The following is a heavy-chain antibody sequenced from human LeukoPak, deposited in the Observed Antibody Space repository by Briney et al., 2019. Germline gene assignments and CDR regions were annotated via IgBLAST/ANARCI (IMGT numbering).Heavy chain of an antibody. J-gene: IGHJ5*02. V-gene: IGHV4-34*01. CDR3: ARGRPAGRRGWFDP. D-gene: IGHD3-16*01. CDR2: INHSGST. CDR1: GGSFSGYY. Sequence: SETLSLTCAVSGGSFSGYYWSWIRQPPGKGLEWIGEINHSGSTNYNPSLKSRVTISVDTSKNQFSLKLSSVTAADTAVYYCARGRPAGRRGWFDPWGQGTLVTVSS.